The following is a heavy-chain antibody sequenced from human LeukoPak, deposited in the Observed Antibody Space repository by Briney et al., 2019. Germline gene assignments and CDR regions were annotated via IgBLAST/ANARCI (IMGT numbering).Heavy chain of an antibody. CDR1: GFTFDGYG. J-gene: IGHJ4*02. Sequence: AGGSLRLSCAASGFTFDGYGMSWVRQAPGKGLEWVSDINWNSGSTGYADSVKGRFTISRDNAKNSLYLQMNSLRAEDTALYYCAGGLAAADDYGGQGTLVTVSS. V-gene: IGHV3-20*04. CDR3: AGGLAAADDY. D-gene: IGHD6-13*01. CDR2: INWNSGST.